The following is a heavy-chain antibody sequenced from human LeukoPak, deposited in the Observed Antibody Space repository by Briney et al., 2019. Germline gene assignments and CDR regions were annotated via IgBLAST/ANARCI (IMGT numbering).Heavy chain of an antibody. Sequence: GGSLRLSCAGSGFTFSSYAMTWVRQAPGKGLEWVSGISGSGDSTYYADSVKGRFTISRDNSKNTLYLQMNSLRAEDTAVYYCAKEPQGGSGTYFDYWGQGTPVTVSS. CDR2: ISGSGDST. V-gene: IGHV3-23*01. J-gene: IGHJ4*02. CDR1: GFTFSSYA. D-gene: IGHD3-10*01. CDR3: AKEPQGGSGTYFDY.